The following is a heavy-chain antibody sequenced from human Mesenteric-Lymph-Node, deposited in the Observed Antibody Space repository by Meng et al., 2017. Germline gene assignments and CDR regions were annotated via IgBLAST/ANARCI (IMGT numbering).Heavy chain of an antibody. Sequence: QAQIRQWSAGLFNPSATRSLTCAVYGGSFSDYYWSWVRQPPGKGLEWIGEINHSGATNYSPSLKSRVIMSVDTSKNQFSLKVTSVTAADTALYFCARGRRFGDFFGLDYWGRGILVTVSS. J-gene: IGHJ4*02. V-gene: IGHV4-34*02. CDR1: GGSFSDYY. CDR3: ARGRRFGDFFGLDY. CDR2: INHSGAT. D-gene: IGHD3-10*01.